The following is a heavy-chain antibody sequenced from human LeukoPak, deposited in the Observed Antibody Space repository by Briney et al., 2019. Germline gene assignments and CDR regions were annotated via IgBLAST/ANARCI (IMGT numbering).Heavy chain of an antibody. V-gene: IGHV3-23*01. Sequence: GALRLSCAASGFTFSSSSISWVRQAPGKGLEWVSSITDSGDGTYYADSVKGRFTISRDDSKNTLYLQMNSLRAEDTALYYCAKGSPVATRWGQGTLVTVSS. D-gene: IGHD2-15*01. CDR2: ITDSGDGT. CDR1: GFTFSSSS. J-gene: IGHJ4*02. CDR3: AKGSPVATR.